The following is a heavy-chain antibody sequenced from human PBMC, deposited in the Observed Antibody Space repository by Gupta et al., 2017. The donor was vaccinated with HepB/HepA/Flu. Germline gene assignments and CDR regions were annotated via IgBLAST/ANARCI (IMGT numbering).Heavy chain of an antibody. D-gene: IGHD2-15*01. CDR2: IWSDGSNK. CDR3: ARESGSHFNY. V-gene: IGHV3-33*01. Sequence: QVHLVESGGGVVQPGTSLRLSCTASGFTFSDYGIHWVRQTPGKGLEWVAVIWSDGSNKYYGDSVKGRFTISRDNSKNTLYLQMNSLRAEDTAVYYCARESGSHFNYWGQGTLVTVSS. CDR1: GFTFSDYG. J-gene: IGHJ4*02.